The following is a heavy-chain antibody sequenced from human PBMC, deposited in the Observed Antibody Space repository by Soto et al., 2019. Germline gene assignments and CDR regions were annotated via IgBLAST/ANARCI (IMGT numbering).Heavy chain of an antibody. V-gene: IGHV4-30-4*01. CDR1: GGSISSIDYF. D-gene: IGHD2-2*01. Sequence: PSETLSLTCSVSGGSISSIDYFWSWIRQPPGKGLEWIGFIYHTGTTYYNPSLRSRVTISIDTSKSQFSMKSNSVTAADTAVYYCARVMAAMQNWLDPWGQGTLVTVS. CDR2: IYHTGTT. CDR3: ARVMAAMQNWLDP. J-gene: IGHJ5*02.